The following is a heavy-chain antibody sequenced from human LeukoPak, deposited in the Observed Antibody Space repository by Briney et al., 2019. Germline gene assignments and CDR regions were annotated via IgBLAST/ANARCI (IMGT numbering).Heavy chain of an antibody. D-gene: IGHD2-15*01. CDR1: GGSISSYY. J-gene: IGHJ4*02. CDR3: ASGDIVVGSAFDY. V-gene: IGHV4-59*12. CDR2: IYYSGRT. Sequence: PSETLSLTCSVSGGSISSYYWSWIRQPPGKGLEWIGYIYYSGRTNYNPSLKSRVTISVDTSKNQFSLKLSSVTAADTTVYYCASGDIVVGSAFDYWGQGTLVTVSS.